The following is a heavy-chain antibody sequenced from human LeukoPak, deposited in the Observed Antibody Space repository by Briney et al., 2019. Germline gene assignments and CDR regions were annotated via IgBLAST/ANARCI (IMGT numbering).Heavy chain of an antibody. V-gene: IGHV3-48*03. CDR2: IASSAFTI. CDR1: GFTFSNYE. J-gene: IGHJ3*02. Sequence: GGSLRLSCVASGFTFSNYEMYWVRQAPGKGLEWVSYIASSAFTIYYADSVKGRFTISRDNANNSLYLQMNSQRVEDTAVYYCVQGVVTRSFDIWGQGTMVTVSS. CDR3: VQGVVTRSFDI. D-gene: IGHD2-21*02.